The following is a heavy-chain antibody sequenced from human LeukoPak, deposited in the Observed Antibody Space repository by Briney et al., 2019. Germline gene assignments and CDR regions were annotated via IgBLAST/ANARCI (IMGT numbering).Heavy chain of an antibody. V-gene: IGHV3-66*01. CDR2: IYSGGNT. CDR1: GFTVSSTY. Sequence: SGGSLRLSCAASGFTVSSTYMSWVRQAPGKGLEWVSVIYSGGNTYYADSVKGRFTISRDISKNTLYLQMNSLRAEDTAVYYCARGGTSIVPIYWGQGTLVTVSS. CDR3: ARGGTSIVPIY. J-gene: IGHJ4*02. D-gene: IGHD5-12*01.